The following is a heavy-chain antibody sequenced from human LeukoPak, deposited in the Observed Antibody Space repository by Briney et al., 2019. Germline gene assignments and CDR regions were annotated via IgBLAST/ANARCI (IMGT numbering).Heavy chain of an antibody. V-gene: IGHV1-58*01. CDR1: GFTFTSSA. D-gene: IGHD3-9*01. J-gene: IGHJ6*02. Sequence: SVKVSCKASGFTFTSSAVQWVRQARGQRLEWIGWIVVGSGNTNYAQKFQERVTITRDMSTSTAYMELSSLRSEDAAVYYCAADRGYDILTGYHPVALDVWGQGTTVTVSS. CDR2: IVVGSGNT. CDR3: AADRGYDILTGYHPVALDV.